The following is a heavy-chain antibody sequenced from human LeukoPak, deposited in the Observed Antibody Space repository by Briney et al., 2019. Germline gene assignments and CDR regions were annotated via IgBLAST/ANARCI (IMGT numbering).Heavy chain of an antibody. Sequence: GGSLRLSCAASGFTFSSYAMHWVRQAPGKGLEWVAVISYDGNNKYYADSVKGRFTISRDNSKNTLYLQMNSLRAEDTAVYYCARGEYSSSFDYWGQGTLVTVSS. V-gene: IGHV3-30-3*01. CDR3: ARGEYSSSFDY. J-gene: IGHJ4*02. CDR2: ISYDGNNK. D-gene: IGHD6-6*01. CDR1: GFTFSSYA.